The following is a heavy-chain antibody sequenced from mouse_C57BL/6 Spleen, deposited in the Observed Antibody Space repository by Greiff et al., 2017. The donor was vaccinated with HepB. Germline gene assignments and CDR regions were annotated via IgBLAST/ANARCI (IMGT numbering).Heavy chain of an antibody. V-gene: IGHV5-4*03. CDR1: GFTFSSYA. Sequence: EVKLMESGGGLVKPGGSLKLSCAASGFTFSSYAMSWVRQTPDKRLEWVATISDGGSYTYYPDNVKGRFTISRDNAKNNLYLQMSHLKSEDTAMYYCARVPVYYGNYPHWYSDVWGTGTTVTVSS. D-gene: IGHD2-1*01. J-gene: IGHJ1*03. CDR2: ISDGGSYT. CDR3: ARVPVYYGNYPHWYSDV.